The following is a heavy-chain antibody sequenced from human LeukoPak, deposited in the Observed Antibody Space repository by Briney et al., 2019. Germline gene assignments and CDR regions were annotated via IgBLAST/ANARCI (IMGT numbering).Heavy chain of an antibody. V-gene: IGHV1-46*01. CDR1: GYTFTSYY. CDR2: INPSGGST. Sequence: ASVKVSCKASGYTFTSYYMHWVRQAPGQGLEWMGIINPSGGSTSYAQKFQGRVTMTRDTSTSTVYMELSSLRSEDTAVYYCARERDSSGWHHAEYFQHWGQGTLVTVSS. J-gene: IGHJ1*01. CDR3: ARERDSSGWHHAEYFQH. D-gene: IGHD6-19*01.